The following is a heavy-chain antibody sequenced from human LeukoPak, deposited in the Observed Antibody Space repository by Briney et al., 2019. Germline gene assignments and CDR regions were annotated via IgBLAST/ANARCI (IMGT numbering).Heavy chain of an antibody. D-gene: IGHD5-18*01. Sequence: GASVKVSCKASGYTFTSYGISWVRQAPGQGLEWMGGIIPIFGTANYAQKFQGRVTITADESTSTAYMELSSLRSEDTAVYYCARAGTVSYGDYYYYYYMDVWGKGTTVTISS. V-gene: IGHV1-69*13. CDR3: ARAGTVSYGDYYYYYYMDV. CDR2: IIPIFGTA. J-gene: IGHJ6*03. CDR1: GYTFTSYG.